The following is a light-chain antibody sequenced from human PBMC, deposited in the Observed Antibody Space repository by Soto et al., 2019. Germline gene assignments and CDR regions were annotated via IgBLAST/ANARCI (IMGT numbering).Light chain of an antibody. Sequence: QSVLTQPPSASVSPRHSATISCTGTSSDVGGYNYVSCYQQHPGKAPKLMIYEVSKRPSGVPDRFSGSKSGNTASLTVSGLQAEDEADYYCSSYAGSNNLVFGTGTKVTVL. V-gene: IGLV2-8*01. CDR1: SSDVGGYNY. CDR2: EVS. CDR3: SSYAGSNNLV. J-gene: IGLJ1*01.